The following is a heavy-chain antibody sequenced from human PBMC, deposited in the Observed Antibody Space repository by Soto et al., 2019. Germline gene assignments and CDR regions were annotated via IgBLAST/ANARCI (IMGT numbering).Heavy chain of an antibody. D-gene: IGHD3-10*01. CDR3: AKDGLLWFGESWRRYYYYYYMDV. CDR2: ISYDGSNK. J-gene: IGHJ6*03. Sequence: PGRSLRLSCAASGFTFSSYGMHWVRQAPGKGLEWVAVISYDGSNKYYADSVKGRFTISRDNSKNTLYLQMNSLRAEDTAVYYCAKDGLLWFGESWRRYYYYYYMDVWGKGTTVTVSS. V-gene: IGHV3-30*18. CDR1: GFTFSSYG.